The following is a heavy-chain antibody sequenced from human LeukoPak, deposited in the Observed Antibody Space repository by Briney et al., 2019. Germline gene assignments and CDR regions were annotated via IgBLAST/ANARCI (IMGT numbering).Heavy chain of an antibody. CDR2: INAGNGNT. J-gene: IGHJ4*02. Sequence: ASVKVSCTASGYTFTSYAMHWVRQAPGQRLEWMGWINAGNGNTKYSQEFQGRVTITRDTSASTAYMELSSLRSEDMAVYYCARVSSSGWYYFDYWGQGTLVTVSS. CDR1: GYTFTSYA. V-gene: IGHV1-3*03. D-gene: IGHD6-19*01. CDR3: ARVSSSGWYYFDY.